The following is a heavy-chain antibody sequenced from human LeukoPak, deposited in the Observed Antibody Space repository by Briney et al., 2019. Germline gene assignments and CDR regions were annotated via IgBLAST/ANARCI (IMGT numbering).Heavy chain of an antibody. V-gene: IGHV3-21*01. J-gene: IGHJ3*02. D-gene: IGHD4-11*01. CDR1: EFTFSSYW. CDR2: ISSSSSYI. Sequence: GGSLRLSCAASEFTFSSYWMSWVRQAPGKGLEWVSSISSSSSYIYYADSVKGRFTISRDNAKNSLYLQMNSLRAEDTAVYYCARGSNPHIWGQGTMVTVSS. CDR3: ARGSNPHI.